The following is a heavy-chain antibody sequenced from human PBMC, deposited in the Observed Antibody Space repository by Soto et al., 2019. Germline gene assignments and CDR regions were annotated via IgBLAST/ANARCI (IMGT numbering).Heavy chain of an antibody. CDR3: ARSKLEPRGRAGYYGMDV. V-gene: IGHV6-1*01. D-gene: IGHD1-1*01. J-gene: IGHJ6*02. CDR1: GDSVSSNSAA. CDR2: TYYRAKWYN. Sequence: PSQTLSLTCAISGDSVSSNSAAWNWIRQSPSRGLEWLGSTYYRAKWYNDYAVSVKSRITINPDTSKNQFSLQLNSVTPEDTAVYYCARSKLEPRGRAGYYGMDVWGQGTTVTVSS.